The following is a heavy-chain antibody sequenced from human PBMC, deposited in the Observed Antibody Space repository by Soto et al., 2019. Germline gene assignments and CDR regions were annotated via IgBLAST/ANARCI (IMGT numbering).Heavy chain of an antibody. Sequence: ASVKVSCKASGYTSTGYYMHWVRQAPGQGLEWMGWINPNSGGTNYAQKFQGRVTMTGDTSISTAYMELSRLRSDDTAVYYCARDLPITIFGVVTDNWFDPWGQGTLVTAPQ. CDR1: GYTSTGYY. CDR2: INPNSGGT. J-gene: IGHJ5*02. D-gene: IGHD3-3*01. V-gene: IGHV1-2*02. CDR3: ARDLPITIFGVVTDNWFDP.